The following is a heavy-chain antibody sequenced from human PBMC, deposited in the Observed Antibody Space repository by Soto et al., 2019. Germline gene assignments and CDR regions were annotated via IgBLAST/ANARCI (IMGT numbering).Heavy chain of an antibody. Sequence: PGGSLRLSCAGSGFTFSTSVMHWVRQAPGKGLEWVSAISGSGGSTYYADSVKGRFTISRDNSKNTLYLQMNSLRAEDTAVYYCAKVAYDSSGYGAFDIWGQGTMVTVSS. CDR1: GFTFSTSV. V-gene: IGHV3-23*01. D-gene: IGHD3-22*01. J-gene: IGHJ3*02. CDR3: AKVAYDSSGYGAFDI. CDR2: ISGSGGST.